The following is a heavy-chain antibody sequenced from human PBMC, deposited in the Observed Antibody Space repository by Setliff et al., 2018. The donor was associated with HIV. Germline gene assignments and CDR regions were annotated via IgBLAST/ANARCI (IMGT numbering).Heavy chain of an antibody. D-gene: IGHD1-26*01. CDR3: ARGGFKWSGSYADY. CDR1: GGSFSSYH. Sequence: SETLSLTCTVSGGSFSSYHWSWIRHRAGKGLEWIGEINHRGITNYSPSLKSRVTISVDTSKNQFSLNLTSVTAADTAVYYCARGGFKWSGSYADYWGQGTLVTVSS. CDR2: INHRGIT. V-gene: IGHV4-34*01. J-gene: IGHJ4*02.